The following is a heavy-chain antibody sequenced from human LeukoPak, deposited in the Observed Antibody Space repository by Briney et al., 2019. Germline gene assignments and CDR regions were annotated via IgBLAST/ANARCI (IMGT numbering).Heavy chain of an antibody. J-gene: IGHJ3*02. V-gene: IGHV1-69*05. CDR2: IIPIFGTA. Sequence: SVKVSCKASGGTFISYAISWVRQAPGQGLEWMGGIIPIFGTANYAQKFQGRVTITTDESTSTAYMELSSLRSEDTAVYYCARYSSGWYKRTGAFDIWGQGTMVTVSS. CDR1: GGTFISYA. D-gene: IGHD6-19*01. CDR3: ARYSSGWYKRTGAFDI.